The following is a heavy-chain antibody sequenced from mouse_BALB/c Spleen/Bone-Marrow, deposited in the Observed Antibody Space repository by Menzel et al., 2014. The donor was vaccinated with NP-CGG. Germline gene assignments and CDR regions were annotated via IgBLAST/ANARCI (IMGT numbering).Heavy chain of an antibody. Sequence: EVQLQQSGGGLVQPKGSLKLSCAASGFTFNIYAMNWVRQAPRKGLDWVARISSKSTNYTTCYANSVKDRFTISSNESQSMLYLQMNSLKTEDTAIYYGMRQDYDYTMDYWGQGTSVTVSS. V-gene: IGHV10-1*01. J-gene: IGHJ4*01. CDR2: ISSKSTNYTT. CDR3: MRQDYDYTMDY. CDR1: GFTFNIYA. D-gene: IGHD2-4*01.